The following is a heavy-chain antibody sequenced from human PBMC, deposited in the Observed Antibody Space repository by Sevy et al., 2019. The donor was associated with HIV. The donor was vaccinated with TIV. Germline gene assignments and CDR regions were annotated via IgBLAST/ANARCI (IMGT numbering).Heavy chain of an antibody. V-gene: IGHV1-2*02. J-gene: IGHJ6*02. CDR2: INPNDGVT. D-gene: IGHD4-17*01. Sequence: ASVKVSCKASGYTFSDYYIHWVRQAPGQGLEWMAWINPNDGVTHYAPRFQGGVTLTRDTSVSTAYMDLRGLRYDDTASYYCARLTTKPTSDLYGMDVWGQGTPVTVSS. CDR3: ARLTTKPTSDLYGMDV. CDR1: GYTFSDYY.